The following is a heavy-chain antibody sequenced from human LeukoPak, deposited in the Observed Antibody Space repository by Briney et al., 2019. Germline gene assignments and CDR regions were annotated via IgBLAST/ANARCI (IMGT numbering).Heavy chain of an antibody. J-gene: IGHJ4*02. CDR3: ARDLSSTSSWATVPDY. CDR2: ISYDGSNK. CDR1: GFTFSSYA. Sequence: GGSLRLSCAASGFTFSSYAMHWVRQAPGKGLEWVAVISYDGSNKYYADSVKGRFTIPRDNSKNTLYLQMNSLRAEDTAVYYCARDLSSTSSWATVPDYWGQGTLVTVSS. V-gene: IGHV3-30-3*01. D-gene: IGHD2-2*01.